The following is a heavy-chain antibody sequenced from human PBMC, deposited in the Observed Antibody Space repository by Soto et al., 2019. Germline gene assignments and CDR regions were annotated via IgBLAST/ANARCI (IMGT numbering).Heavy chain of an antibody. V-gene: IGHV4-4*02. Sequence: QVQLQESGPGLVKPSGTLSLTCAVSGGSISSSNWWSWVRQPPGKGLEWIGEIYHSGSTNYNPSLKSRVTLSXDXSKNQFSRKLSSVTAADTAVYYCARVSGSYYYGMDVWGQGTTVTVSS. J-gene: IGHJ6*02. CDR2: IYHSGST. D-gene: IGHD1-26*01. CDR3: ARVSGSYYYGMDV. CDR1: GGSISSSNW.